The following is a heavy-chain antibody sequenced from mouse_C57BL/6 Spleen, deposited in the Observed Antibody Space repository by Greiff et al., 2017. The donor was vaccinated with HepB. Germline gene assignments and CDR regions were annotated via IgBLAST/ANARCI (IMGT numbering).Heavy chain of an antibody. CDR2: ISGGGGNT. CDR1: GFTFSSYT. J-gene: IGHJ3*01. CDR3: ARPYYGSSAGFAY. V-gene: IGHV5-9*01. Sequence: EVKVVESGGGLVKPGGSLKLSCAASGFTFSSYTMSWVRQTPEKRLEWVATISGGGGNTYYPDSVKGRFTISRDNAKNTLYLQMSSLRSEDTALYYCARPYYGSSAGFAYWGQGTLDTVSA. D-gene: IGHD1-1*01.